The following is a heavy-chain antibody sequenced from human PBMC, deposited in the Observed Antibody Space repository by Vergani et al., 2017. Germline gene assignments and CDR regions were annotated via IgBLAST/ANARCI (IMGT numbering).Heavy chain of an antibody. Sequence: QVQLVESGGGVVQPGRSLRLSCAASGFTFSSYAMHWVRQAPGKGLEWVAVISYDGSNKYYADSVKGRFTISRDNSKNTLYLQMNSLRSEDTAVYYCAREKDDYGAVSYYTQDYWGQGTLVTVSS. CDR1: GFTFSSYA. CDR2: ISYDGSNK. CDR3: AREKDDYGAVSYYTQDY. J-gene: IGHJ4*02. V-gene: IGHV3-30-3*01. D-gene: IGHD3-10*01.